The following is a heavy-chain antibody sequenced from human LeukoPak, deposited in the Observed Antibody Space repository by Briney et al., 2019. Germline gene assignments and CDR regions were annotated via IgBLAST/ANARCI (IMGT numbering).Heavy chain of an antibody. D-gene: IGHD6-19*01. Sequence: GGSLRLSCAASGFTFDDYAMHWVRQAPGKGLEWVSGISWNSGSIGYADSVKGRFTISRDNAKNSLYLQMNSLRAEDTALYYCAKGKSSGWYDVFDYWGQGTLVTVSS. J-gene: IGHJ4*02. CDR2: ISWNSGSI. V-gene: IGHV3-9*01. CDR3: AKGKSSGWYDVFDY. CDR1: GFTFDDYA.